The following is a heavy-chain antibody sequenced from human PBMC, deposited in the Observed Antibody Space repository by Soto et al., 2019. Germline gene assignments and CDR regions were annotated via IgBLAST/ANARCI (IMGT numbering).Heavy chain of an antibody. CDR3: ARVLAWQRSGAVMARPFDY. D-gene: IGHD2-15*01. J-gene: IGHJ4*02. CDR2: IYYSGST. Sequence: PSETLSLTCTVSGGSISSYYWTWIRQPPGKGLEWIGYIYYSGSTYYNPSLKSRVTISVDTSKNQFSLKLSSVTAADTAVYYCARVLAWQRSGAVMARPFDYWGQGTLVTVSS. V-gene: IGHV4-59*08. CDR1: GGSISSYY.